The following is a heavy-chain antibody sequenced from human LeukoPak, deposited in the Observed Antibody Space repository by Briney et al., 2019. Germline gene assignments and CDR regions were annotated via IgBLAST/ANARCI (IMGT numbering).Heavy chain of an antibody. J-gene: IGHJ6*03. CDR3: ARCFSNNWFGRYDYYMDV. D-gene: IGHD6-13*01. CDR2: IHNSGTS. V-gene: IGHV4-59*08. CDR1: DDSISDYY. Sequence: SETLSLTCTVSDDSISDYYQGWIRPPPGKGLEWIGYIHNSGTSTYNLSLKSRVTISVDTSKSQFSLKLSSVIAADTAVYYCARCFSNNWFGRYDYYMDVWGKGTTVTVSS.